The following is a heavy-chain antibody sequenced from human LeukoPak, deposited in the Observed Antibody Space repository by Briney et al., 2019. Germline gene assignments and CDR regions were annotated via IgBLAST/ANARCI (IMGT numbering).Heavy chain of an antibody. CDR2: ISNYGVT. J-gene: IGHJ4*02. V-gene: IGHV3-53*01. D-gene: IGHD3-10*01. CDR1: DFPVSDNY. CDR3: GASGSYYTPSYY. Sequence: GGSLRLSCVISDFPVSDNYMSWVRQAPGRGLEWVSVISNYGVTHYADSVKGRFTISRDDSNDPVFLQMSSLRPEDTAVYYCGASGSYYTPSYYWGQGTLVTVSS.